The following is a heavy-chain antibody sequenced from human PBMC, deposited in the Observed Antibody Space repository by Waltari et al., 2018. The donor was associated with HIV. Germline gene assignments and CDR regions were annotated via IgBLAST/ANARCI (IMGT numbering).Heavy chain of an antibody. Sequence: QVQLQESGPGLVKPSETLSLTCPVSGGSISNYYWNWIRQSPGKGLEWIGHIYNSGCTNYNPSLKSRVSISVDTSKNQFFLNLKSVTAADTAVYYCAKDASGTYFNWFDPWGQGILVTVSS. CDR1: GGSISNYY. J-gene: IGHJ5*02. CDR3: AKDASGTYFNWFDP. V-gene: IGHV4-59*01. D-gene: IGHD3-22*01. CDR2: IYNSGCT.